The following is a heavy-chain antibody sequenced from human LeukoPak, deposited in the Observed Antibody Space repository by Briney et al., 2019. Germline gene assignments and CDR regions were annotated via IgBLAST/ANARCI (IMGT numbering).Heavy chain of an antibody. CDR1: GFTFSNAW. J-gene: IGHJ6*03. Sequence: PGGSLRLSCAASGFTFSNAWMSWVRQAPGQGLEWVGRIKSKTDGGTTDYAAPVTGRFTISRDDSKNTLYLQMNSLNTEDTAVYYCTTAPSPVPSYYYSYMDVWGKGTTVTVSS. CDR2: IKSKTDGGTT. V-gene: IGHV3-15*01. CDR3: TTAPSPVPSYYYSYMDV.